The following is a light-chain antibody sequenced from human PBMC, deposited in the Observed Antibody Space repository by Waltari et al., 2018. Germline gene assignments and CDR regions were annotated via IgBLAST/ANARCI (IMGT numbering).Light chain of an antibody. CDR3: AAWDASLNAPWV. CDR1: NSNIGTNA. V-gene: IGLV1-44*01. Sequence: QSVLTQPPSASGTPGQTVTISCSGGNSNIGTNAVYWYQQLPGTAPKLLIYSNNQPPSAAPRRFSGSKSVTSAALAISGLQSQDEADYYCAAWDASLNAPWVFGGGTKLTVL. J-gene: IGLJ3*02. CDR2: SNN.